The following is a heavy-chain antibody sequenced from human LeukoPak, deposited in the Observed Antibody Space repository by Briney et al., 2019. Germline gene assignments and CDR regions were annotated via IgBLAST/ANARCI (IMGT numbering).Heavy chain of an antibody. CDR2: ISYDGSNK. Sequence: GGSLRLSCAASGFTFSSYAMHWVRQAPGKGLEWVAVISYDGSNKYYADSVKGRFTISRDNSKNTLYLQMNSLRAEDTAVYYCAKDQGSSSWYGYYYYMDVWGKGTTVTISS. J-gene: IGHJ6*03. V-gene: IGHV3-30*04. D-gene: IGHD6-13*01. CDR3: AKDQGSSSWYGYYYYMDV. CDR1: GFTFSSYA.